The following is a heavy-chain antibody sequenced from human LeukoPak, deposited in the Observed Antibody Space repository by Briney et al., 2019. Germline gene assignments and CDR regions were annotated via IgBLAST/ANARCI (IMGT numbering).Heavy chain of an antibody. CDR3: VRGFNGFDS. J-gene: IGHJ4*02. V-gene: IGHV3-72*01. D-gene: IGHD2-8*01. CDR2: SRPKARSYTT. CDR1: GFTFSNYS. Sequence: GGSLRLSCVASGFTFSNYSMNWVRQVPGERLEWVARSRPKARSYTTEYAASVRGRFTISRHESENSLFLQMNSLRAEDTAIYYCVRGFNGFDSWGQGILVTVSS.